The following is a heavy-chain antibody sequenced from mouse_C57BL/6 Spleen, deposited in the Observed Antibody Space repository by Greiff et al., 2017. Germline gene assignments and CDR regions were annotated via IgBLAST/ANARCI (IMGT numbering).Heavy chain of an antibody. D-gene: IGHD2-12*01. CDR3: ARYDSEAMDY. CDR2: INPSTGGT. V-gene: IGHV1-42*01. Sequence: VQLQQSGPELVKPGASVKISCKASGYSFTGYYMNWVKQSPEKSLEWIGEINPSTGGTTYNQKFKAKATLTVDKSSSTAYMHLKSLTSEDFAVYYCARYDSEAMDYWGQGTSVTVSS. J-gene: IGHJ4*01. CDR1: GYSFTGYY.